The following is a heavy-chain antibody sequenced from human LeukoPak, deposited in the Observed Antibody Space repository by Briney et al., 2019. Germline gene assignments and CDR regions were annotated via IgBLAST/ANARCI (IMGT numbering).Heavy chain of an antibody. J-gene: IGHJ4*02. CDR1: GYTFTGYY. Sequence: ASVKVSCKASGYTFTGYYMHWVRQSPGQGLEWMGWINPNSGGTNYAQKFQGRVTMTRDTSISTAYMELSRLRSDDTAVYYCARVSRRYWVNDYWGQGTLVTVSS. D-gene: IGHD2-15*01. V-gene: IGHV1-2*02. CDR2: INPNSGGT. CDR3: ARVSRRYWVNDY.